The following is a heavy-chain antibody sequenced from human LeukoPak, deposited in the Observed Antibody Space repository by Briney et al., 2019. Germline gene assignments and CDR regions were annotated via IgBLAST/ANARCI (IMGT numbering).Heavy chain of an antibody. CDR2: INPSGGST. J-gene: IGHJ5*02. CDR1: GYTFTGYY. CDR3: ARSDNMERTRTLWFGESFNWFDP. D-gene: IGHD3-10*01. Sequence: GASVKISCKASGYTFTGYYMHWVRQAPGQGLEWMGLINPSGGSTSYAQKFQGRVTMTRDTSTSTVYMELSSLRSEDTAVFYCARSDNMERTRTLWFGESFNWFDPWGQGTLVTVSS. V-gene: IGHV1-46*01.